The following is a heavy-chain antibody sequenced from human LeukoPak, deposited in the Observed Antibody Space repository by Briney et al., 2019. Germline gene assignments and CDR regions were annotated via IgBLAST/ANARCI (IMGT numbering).Heavy chain of an antibody. J-gene: IGHJ4*02. CDR2: ISSSSSTI. V-gene: IGHV3-48*02. CDR3: ARARGSYYDFWSGYSDFDY. D-gene: IGHD3-3*01. CDR1: GFTFSSYS. Sequence: PGGSLRLSCAASGFTFSSYSMNWVRQAPGKGLEWVSYISSSSSTIYYADSVKGRFTTSRDNAKNSLYLQMNSLRDEDTAVYYCARARGSYYDFWSGYSDFDYWGQGTLVTVSS.